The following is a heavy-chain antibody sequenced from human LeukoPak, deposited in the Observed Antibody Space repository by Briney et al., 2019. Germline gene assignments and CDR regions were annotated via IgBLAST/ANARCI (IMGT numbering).Heavy chain of an antibody. CDR3: AREVVVPAATRDYYYYYGMDV. J-gene: IGHJ6*02. Sequence: PGGSLRLSCAASGFTFSSYAMHWVRQAPAKGLERVAVISYDGSKKYYADSVSGRFTISRDNSKNTLYLQMNSLRAEATAVYYCAREVVVPAATRDYYYYYGMDVWGQGTTVTVSS. CDR2: ISYDGSKK. D-gene: IGHD2-2*01. V-gene: IGHV3-30-3*01. CDR1: GFTFSSYA.